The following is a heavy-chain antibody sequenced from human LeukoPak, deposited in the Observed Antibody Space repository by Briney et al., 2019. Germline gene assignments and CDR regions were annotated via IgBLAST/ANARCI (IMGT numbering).Heavy chain of an antibody. CDR2: TYYRSKWYN. J-gene: IGHJ4*02. CDR3: ARDEWPAFDY. D-gene: IGHD3-3*01. Sequence: SQTLSLTCAISGDSVSSNTAAGNWIRQSPSGGLEWLGRTYYRSKWYNDYAVSVKSRITINPDTSKNQFSLQLNSVTPEDTAVYFCARDEWPAFDYWGQGTLVTVSS. V-gene: IGHV6-1*01. CDR1: GDSVSSNTAA.